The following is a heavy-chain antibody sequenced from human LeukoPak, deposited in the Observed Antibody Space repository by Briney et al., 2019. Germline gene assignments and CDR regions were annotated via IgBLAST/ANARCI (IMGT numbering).Heavy chain of an antibody. CDR3: AAGFRSEFIYFYLHV. CDR2: INWDGGST. Sequence: PGGPLRLSCRDSGFTFDDYGMSWVRQAPGKGLEWVAGINWDGGSTFYADSVKGRFTISRDNAKNSLYLQMNSLRAEDTAIYYCAAGFRSEFIYFYLHVWGKGTPVTVSS. J-gene: IGHJ6*03. D-gene: IGHD1-14*01. V-gene: IGHV3-20*04. CDR1: GFTFDDYG.